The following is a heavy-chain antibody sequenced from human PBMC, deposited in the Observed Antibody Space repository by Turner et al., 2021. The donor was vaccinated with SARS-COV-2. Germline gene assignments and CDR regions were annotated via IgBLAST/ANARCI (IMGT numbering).Heavy chain of an antibody. J-gene: IGHJ5*01. D-gene: IGHD3-10*01. CDR1: GDSISTSHDY. CDR2: IYYSGRT. Sequence: QLQFQESGPGLVRPSETLSLICPVSGDSISTSHDYWGWIRQPPGKGLEWIGSIYYSGRTFYNPSVKSRVTISVDTSKNDFSLQLSSVTAADTAVYYCMRHDHYGSASINWFNSWGQGTLVTVSS. CDR3: MRHDHYGSASINWFNS. V-gene: IGHV4-39*01.